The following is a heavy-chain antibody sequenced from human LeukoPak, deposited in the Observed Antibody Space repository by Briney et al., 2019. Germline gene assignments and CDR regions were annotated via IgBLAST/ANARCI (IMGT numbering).Heavy chain of an antibody. V-gene: IGHV3-21*06. CDR3: ATETNGRHYDY. CDR1: GLTFSTSG. J-gene: IGHJ4*02. D-gene: IGHD1-14*01. Sequence: GGSLRLSCTASGLTFSTSGFNWVRQAPGKGLEWVASIGPTGSDRYDADSIKGRFTISRDNANNFPYLQMNSLRAEDTAVYYCATETNGRHYDYWGQGTLLTVSS. CDR2: IGPTGSDR.